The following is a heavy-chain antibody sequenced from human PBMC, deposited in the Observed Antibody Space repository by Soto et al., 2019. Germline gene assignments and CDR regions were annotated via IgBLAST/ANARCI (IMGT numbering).Heavy chain of an antibody. CDR3: AKDIGSSPSSHYYYYAMDV. J-gene: IGHJ6*02. V-gene: IGHV3-9*01. Sequence: EVQLVESGGGLVQPGRSLRLSCVASGFTFDDYAMHWVRQAPGKGLEWVSGVSWNSGSIAYADSVKGRFTISRDNAKNSLYLQMSSLRAEDTALYYCAKDIGSSPSSHYYYYAMDVWGQGTTVTVSS. D-gene: IGHD6-19*01. CDR1: GFTFDDYA. CDR2: VSWNSGSI.